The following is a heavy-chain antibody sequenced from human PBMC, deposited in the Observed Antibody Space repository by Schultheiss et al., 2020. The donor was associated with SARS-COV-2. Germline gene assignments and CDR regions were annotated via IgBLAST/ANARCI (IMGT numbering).Heavy chain of an antibody. J-gene: IGHJ3*02. V-gene: IGHV1-2*02. CDR3: ARDLYYYDSSGYYGGPNDAFDI. D-gene: IGHD3-22*01. CDR2: INPNSGGT. CDR1: GYTFTSYG. Sequence: ASVKVSCKASGYTFTSYGISWVRQAPGQGLEWMGWINPNSGGTNYAQKFQGRVTMTRDTSISTAYMELSRLRSDDTAVYYCARDLYYYDSSGYYGGPNDAFDIWGQGTMVTVSS.